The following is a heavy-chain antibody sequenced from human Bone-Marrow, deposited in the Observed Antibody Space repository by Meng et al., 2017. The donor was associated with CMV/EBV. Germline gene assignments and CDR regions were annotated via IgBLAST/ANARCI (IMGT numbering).Heavy chain of an antibody. CDR2: INADGSST. CDR1: GFTFSRHW. V-gene: IGHV3-74*01. J-gene: IGHJ5*02. D-gene: IGHD6-6*01. Sequence: GGSLRLSCAASGFTFSRHWMHWVRQAPGKGLVCVSHINADGSSTSYADSVKGRFTISRDNAKNTLYLQMNSLRAEDTAVYYCAREVVRWFDIWGQGTLVTVSS. CDR3: AREVVRWFDI.